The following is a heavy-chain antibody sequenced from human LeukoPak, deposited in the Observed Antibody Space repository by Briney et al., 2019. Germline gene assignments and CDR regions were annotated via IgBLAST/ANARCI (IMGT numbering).Heavy chain of an antibody. V-gene: IGHV1-2*02. D-gene: IGHD6-19*01. CDR1: GYTFTGYY. CDR3: AREHEGVAGFRRESLVRYGMDV. J-gene: IGHJ6*02. CDR2: INPNSGGT. Sequence: GASVTVSCKASGYTFTGYYMHWVRQAPGQGLEWMGWINPNSGGTNYAQTFQGRVTITRDTSISPAYMELSRLRSADTAVYYCAREHEGVAGFRRESLVRYGMDVSGQGTTVTVSS.